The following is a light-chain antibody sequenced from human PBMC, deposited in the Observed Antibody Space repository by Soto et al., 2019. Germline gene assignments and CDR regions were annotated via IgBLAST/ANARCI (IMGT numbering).Light chain of an antibody. J-gene: IGKJ1*01. Sequence: EIVLTQSPGTLSLSPGEGATLSCRASESVSRNFLAWYQQKPGQAPRLLIYGASSRATGIPDRFSGSGSGTDFTLTISRLEPEDFAMYYCQQYSNSPRTFGQGTKVEI. V-gene: IGKV3-20*01. CDR3: QQYSNSPRT. CDR2: GAS. CDR1: ESVSRNF.